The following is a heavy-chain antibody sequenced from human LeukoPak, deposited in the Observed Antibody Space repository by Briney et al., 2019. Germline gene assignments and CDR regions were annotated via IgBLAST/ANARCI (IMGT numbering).Heavy chain of an antibody. D-gene: IGHD6-19*01. Sequence: PGGSLRLSCAASGFTFSGYAMHWIRQAPGKGLEWVSYISSSGSTIYYADSVKGRFTISRDNAKNSLYLQMNSLRAEDTAVYYCARDHPVAVAGTTWGQGTLVTVSS. CDR3: ARDHPVAVAGTT. CDR2: ISSSGSTI. CDR1: GFTFSGYA. V-gene: IGHV3-11*04. J-gene: IGHJ4*02.